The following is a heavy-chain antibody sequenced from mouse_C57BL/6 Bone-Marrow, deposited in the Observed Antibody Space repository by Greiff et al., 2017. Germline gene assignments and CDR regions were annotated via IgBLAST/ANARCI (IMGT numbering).Heavy chain of an antibody. J-gene: IGHJ2*01. V-gene: IGHV1-81*01. Sequence: QVQLKQSGAELARPGASVKLSCKASGYSFTSYGISWVKQRTGQGLEWIGEIYPRSGNTYYNEKFKSKATLTADKSSSTAYMELRSLTSEDTSVYCSERKREGYSIDDWGQGTTLTVSS. CDR2: IYPRSGNT. D-gene: IGHD2-3*01. CDR3: ERKREGYSIDD. CDR1: GYSFTSYG.